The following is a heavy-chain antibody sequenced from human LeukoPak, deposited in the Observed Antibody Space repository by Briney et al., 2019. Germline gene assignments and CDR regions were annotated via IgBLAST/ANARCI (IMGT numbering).Heavy chain of an antibody. CDR1: GGSTSSGGYC. D-gene: IGHD1-14*01. Sequence: TSPTPSPTCAVSGGSTSSGGYCSSWIRQPPGKGLEWIGYIYLSGSTNYNPSVKSRVTISVDTSKNQFSLKLSSVTAADTAVYYCARTNQSSETAFDIWGQGTMVIVSS. V-gene: IGHV4-30-2*02. J-gene: IGHJ3*02. CDR2: IYLSGST. CDR3: ARTNQSSETAFDI.